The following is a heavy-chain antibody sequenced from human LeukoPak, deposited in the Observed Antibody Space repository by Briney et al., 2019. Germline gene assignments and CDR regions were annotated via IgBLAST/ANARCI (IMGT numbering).Heavy chain of an antibody. CDR2: IYYSGNT. Sequence: SETLSLTCTVSGGSISSVGYYWNWIRQHPVEGLEWIGYIYYSGNTYYNPYLKSRVTITLDTSKNHFSLNLSSVTDADTAVYYCARGDCTSSTCTVGGEAPFGHWGQGTLVTVSS. D-gene: IGHD2-8*01. V-gene: IGHV4-31*03. J-gene: IGHJ4*02. CDR1: GGSISSVGYY. CDR3: ARGDCTSSTCTVGGEAPFGH.